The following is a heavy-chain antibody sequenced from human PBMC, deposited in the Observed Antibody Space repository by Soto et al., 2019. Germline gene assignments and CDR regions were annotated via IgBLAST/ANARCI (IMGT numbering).Heavy chain of an antibody. CDR2: IWYDGSNK. CDR1: GFTFSSYG. Sequence: QVQLVESGGGVVQPGRSLRLSCAASGFTFSSYGMHWVRQAPGKGLEWVAVIWYDGSNKYYADSVKGRFTISRDNSKNXXYLQMNSLRAEDTAVYYCARDNHEAAAGRPYGMDVWGQGTTVTVSS. D-gene: IGHD6-13*01. J-gene: IGHJ6*02. CDR3: ARDNHEAAAGRPYGMDV. V-gene: IGHV3-33*01.